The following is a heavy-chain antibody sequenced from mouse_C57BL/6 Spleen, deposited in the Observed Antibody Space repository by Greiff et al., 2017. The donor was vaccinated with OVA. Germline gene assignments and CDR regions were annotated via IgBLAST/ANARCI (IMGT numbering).Heavy chain of an antibody. CDR2: IYPRSGNT. J-gene: IGHJ2*01. CDR1: GYTFTSFG. V-gene: IGHV1-81*01. Sequence: QVQLKVSGAELARPGASVKLSCKASGYTFTSFGISWVKQRTGQGLEWIGEIYPRSGNTYYNEKFKGKATLTADKSSSTAYMELRSLTSEDSAVYFCAREGSSGYYFDYWGQGTTRTVSS. CDR3: AREGSSGYYFDY. D-gene: IGHD1-1*01.